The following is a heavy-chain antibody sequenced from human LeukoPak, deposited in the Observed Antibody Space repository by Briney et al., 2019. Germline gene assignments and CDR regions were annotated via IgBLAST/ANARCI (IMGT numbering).Heavy chain of an antibody. D-gene: IGHD3-3*01. CDR3: ARDEVLEWSPAFDI. Sequence: GGSLRLSCAASGFTFSSYSMNWVRQAPGKGLEWVSYISSSSSTIYYADSVKGRFTISRDNAKNSLYLQMNRLRDEDTAVYYCARDEVLEWSPAFDIWGQGTMVTVSS. CDR1: GFTFSSYS. J-gene: IGHJ3*02. V-gene: IGHV3-48*02. CDR2: ISSSSSTI.